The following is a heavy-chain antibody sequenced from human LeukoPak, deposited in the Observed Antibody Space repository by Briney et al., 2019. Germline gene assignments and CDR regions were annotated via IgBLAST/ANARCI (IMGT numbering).Heavy chain of an antibody. CDR2: IYPADSET. V-gene: IGHV5-51*01. J-gene: IGHJ4*02. D-gene: IGHD1-26*01. CDR3: ARKISGSYCGLDY. Sequence: GESLKTSCKVSGYTFSNYWIGWVRQMPGKGLEWVGIIYPADSETRYSPSFQGQVTMSVDKSINTAYLQWSSLKASDTAIFYCARKISGSYCGLDYWGQGTLVTVSS. CDR1: GYTFSNYW.